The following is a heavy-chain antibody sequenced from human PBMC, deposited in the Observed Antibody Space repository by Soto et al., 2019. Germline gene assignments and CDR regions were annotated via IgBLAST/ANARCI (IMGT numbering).Heavy chain of an antibody. V-gene: IGHV3-23*01. CDR1: GFTFSNYP. D-gene: IGHD2-15*01. J-gene: IGHJ4*02. CDR2: ISGGGSNT. CDR3: VKDKCSAGTCSWYYFDY. Sequence: EVKVLQSGGGLVPPGGSLRLSCAASGFTFSNYPMSWVRQAPGKGLEWVSSISGGGSNTYYADSVKGRFTISRDNSKNTLYLEMDSLRAEDTAIFYCVKDKCSAGTCSWYYFDYWGQGTLVSVSS.